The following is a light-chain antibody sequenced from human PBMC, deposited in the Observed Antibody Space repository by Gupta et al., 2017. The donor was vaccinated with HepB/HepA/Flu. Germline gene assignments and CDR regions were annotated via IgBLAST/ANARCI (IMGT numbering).Light chain of an antibody. CDR2: RAF. V-gene: IGKV1-39*01. J-gene: IGKJ4*01. CDR1: QGISSS. CDR3: QQTNSSSLT. Sequence: DLQLTQSPSSLSASVGDRVTITCRASQGISSSLSWYQQKPGTAPKLLIYRAFSLQSGVPSRFSGSGSGTDFTLTITSLQPEDSATYYCQQTNSSSLTFGQGTQVEIK.